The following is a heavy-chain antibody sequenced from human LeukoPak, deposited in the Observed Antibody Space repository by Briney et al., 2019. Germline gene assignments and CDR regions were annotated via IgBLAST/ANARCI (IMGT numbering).Heavy chain of an antibody. CDR1: GYSINSGYY. D-gene: IGHD6-13*01. CDR2: IYRSGST. CDR3: ARWGSSWRFDY. Sequence: SETLSLTCTVSGYSINSGYYWVWIRQPPGKGLEWIGSIYRSGSTNYNPSLKSRVTISVDTSKNQFSPKVSSATAADTAVYYCARWGSSWRFDYWGQGTLVTVSS. V-gene: IGHV4-38-2*02. J-gene: IGHJ4*02.